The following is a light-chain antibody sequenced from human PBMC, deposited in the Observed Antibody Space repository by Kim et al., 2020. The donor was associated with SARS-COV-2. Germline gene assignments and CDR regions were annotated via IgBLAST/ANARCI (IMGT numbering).Light chain of an antibody. J-gene: IGLJ2*01. CDR2: QDS. CDR3: QAWDSSTVV. CDR1: KLGDKY. Sequence: VSPGQTASITCSGEKLGDKYASWYQQKPGQSPVLVIYQDSKRPSGIPERISGSNSGNTATLTISGTQAMDEADYYCQAWDSSTVVFGGGTQLTVL. V-gene: IGLV3-1*01.